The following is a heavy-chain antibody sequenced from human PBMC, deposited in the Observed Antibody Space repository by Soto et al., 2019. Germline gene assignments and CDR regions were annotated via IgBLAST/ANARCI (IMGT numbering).Heavy chain of an antibody. CDR3: ARGVVVPDAEFDY. D-gene: IGHD2-2*01. Sequence: EVQLLESGGGLVQPGGSLRLSCAASGFTFSSYAMSWVRQAPGKGLEWVSAISGSGGSTYYADSVKGRFTISRDNSKNTLYLQLNRLRAEDTAVYYCARGVVVPDAEFDYWGQGTLVTVSS. V-gene: IGHV3-23*01. J-gene: IGHJ4*02. CDR1: GFTFSSYA. CDR2: ISGSGGST.